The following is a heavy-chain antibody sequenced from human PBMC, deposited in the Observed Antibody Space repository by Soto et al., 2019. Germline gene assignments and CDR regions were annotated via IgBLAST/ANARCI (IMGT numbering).Heavy chain of an antibody. J-gene: IGHJ5*02. CDR3: ARVGCSSTSCYGTGGYNWFDP. Sequence: GASVKVSCKASGYTFTSYCISWVRQAPGQGLEWMGWISAYNGNTNYAQKLQGRVTMTTDTSTSTAYMELRSLRSDDTAVYYCARVGCSSTSCYGTGGYNWFDPWGQGTLVTVSS. D-gene: IGHD2-2*01. CDR2: ISAYNGNT. CDR1: GYTFTSYC. V-gene: IGHV1-18*01.